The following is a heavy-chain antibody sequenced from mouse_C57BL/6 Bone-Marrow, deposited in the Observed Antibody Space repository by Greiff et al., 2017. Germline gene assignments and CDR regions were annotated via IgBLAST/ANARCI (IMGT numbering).Heavy chain of an antibody. D-gene: IGHD1-1*02. CDR3: ARRSIGSSSFAY. J-gene: IGHJ3*01. CDR1: GYAFSSYW. CDR2: IYPGDGDT. Sequence: VQLQESGAELVKPGASVKISCKASGYAFSSYWMNWVKQRPGKGLEWIGQIYPGDGDTNYNGKFKGKATLTADKSSSTAYMQLSSLTSEDSAVYFCARRSIGSSSFAYWGQGTLVTVSA. V-gene: IGHV1-80*01.